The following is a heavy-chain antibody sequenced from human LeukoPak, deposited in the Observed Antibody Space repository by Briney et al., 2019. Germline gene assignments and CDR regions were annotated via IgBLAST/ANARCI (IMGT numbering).Heavy chain of an antibody. CDR2: IYYSGST. V-gene: IGHV4-31*03. Sequence: SQTLSLTCTVSGSSISSGGYYWSWIRQHPGKGLEWIGYIYYSGSTYYNPSLKSRVTILVDTSQNQFSLRLSSVTAADTAVYYCARRRPGNYYFDYWGQGTLVTVSS. D-gene: IGHD1-1*01. CDR1: GSSISSGGYY. CDR3: ARRRPGNYYFDY. J-gene: IGHJ4*02.